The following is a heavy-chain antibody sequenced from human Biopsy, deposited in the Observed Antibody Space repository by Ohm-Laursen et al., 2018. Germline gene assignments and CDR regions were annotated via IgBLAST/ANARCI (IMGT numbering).Heavy chain of an antibody. Sequence: TLSLTCTVSGGSISSYYWSWIRQPPGKGLEWIGYIYYTGSTNYNPSLKSRVTISVDTSMNHLSLSRTSLTAADTALYFCARHPTGFWFDPWGHGTLVTVSS. CDR2: IYYTGST. CDR1: GGSISSYY. CDR3: ARHPTGFWFDP. V-gene: IGHV4-59*08. J-gene: IGHJ5*02.